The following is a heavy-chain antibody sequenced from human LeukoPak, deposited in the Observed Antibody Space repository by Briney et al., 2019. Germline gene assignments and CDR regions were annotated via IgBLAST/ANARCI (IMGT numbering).Heavy chain of an antibody. Sequence: GGSLRLSCAASGFTFSSNEMSWVRQAPGKGLEYVSTISSSGITTYYASSVKGRFNISRDDSRNTLYLQMGSLRAEDMAVYYCARVYNPLVYYMDVWGKGTSVTVSS. CDR2: ISSSGITT. CDR1: GFTFSSNE. D-gene: IGHD1-1*01. J-gene: IGHJ6*03. V-gene: IGHV3-64*01. CDR3: ARVYNPLVYYMDV.